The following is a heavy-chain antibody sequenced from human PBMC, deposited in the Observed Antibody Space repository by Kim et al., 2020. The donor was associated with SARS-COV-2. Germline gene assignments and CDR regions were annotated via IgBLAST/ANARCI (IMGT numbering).Heavy chain of an antibody. J-gene: IGHJ4*02. CDR2: ISYDGSNK. CDR1: GFTFSSYG. CDR3: AKDNRLLGWLQLSSLDY. D-gene: IGHD5-12*01. V-gene: IGHV3-30*18. Sequence: GGSLRLSCAASGFTFSSYGMHWVRQAPGKGLEWVAVISYDGSNKYYADSVKGRFTISRDNSKNTLYLQMNSLRAEDTAVYYCAKDNRLLGWLQLSSLDYWGQGTLVTVSS.